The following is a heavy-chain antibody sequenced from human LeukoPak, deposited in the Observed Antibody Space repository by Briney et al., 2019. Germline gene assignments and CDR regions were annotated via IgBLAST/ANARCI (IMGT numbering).Heavy chain of an antibody. D-gene: IGHD2-21*02. V-gene: IGHV3-9*01. CDR2: ISWNSGSI. CDR3: AKDTIVVVTASSNGMDV. Sequence: GGSLRLSCAASGFTFDDYAMHWVRQAPGKGLEWVSGISWNSGSIAYADSVKGRFTISRDNAKNSLYLQMNSLRTGDTALYYCAKDTIVVVTASSNGMDVWGQGTTVTVSS. J-gene: IGHJ6*02. CDR1: GFTFDDYA.